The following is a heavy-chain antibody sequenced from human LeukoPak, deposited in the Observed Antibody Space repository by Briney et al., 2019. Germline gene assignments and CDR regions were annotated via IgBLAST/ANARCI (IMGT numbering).Heavy chain of an antibody. CDR3: ARGSLRYYDSSGYYYDY. Sequence: PGGSLRLSCLASGFTFSDHYMDWVRQAPGKGLEWVGRTRNKANSYTTEYAASVKGRFTISRDDSKNSLYLQMNSLKTEDTAVHYCARGSLRYYDSSGYYYDYWGQGTLVTVSS. J-gene: IGHJ4*02. V-gene: IGHV3-72*01. CDR1: GFTFSDHY. D-gene: IGHD3-22*01. CDR2: TRNKANSYTT.